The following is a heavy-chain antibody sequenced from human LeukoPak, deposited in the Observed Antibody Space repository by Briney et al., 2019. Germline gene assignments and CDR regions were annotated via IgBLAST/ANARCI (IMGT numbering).Heavy chain of an antibody. J-gene: IGHJ4*02. Sequence: HAGGSLRLSCAASGFTFSSYAMSWVRQAPGKGLEWVSALSGSGGSTYYADSVKGRFTISRDNSKNTLYLQMNSLRAEDTAVYYCAKAGSYWDFDYWGQGTLVTVSS. V-gene: IGHV3-23*01. CDR3: AKAGSYWDFDY. D-gene: IGHD1-26*01. CDR1: GFTFSSYA. CDR2: LSGSGGST.